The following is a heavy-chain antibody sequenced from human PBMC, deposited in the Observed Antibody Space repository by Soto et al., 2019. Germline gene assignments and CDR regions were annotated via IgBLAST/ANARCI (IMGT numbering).Heavy chain of an antibody. V-gene: IGHV4-31*03. CDR2: IYYSGST. Sequence: SETLSLTCTVSGGSISSGGYYWSWIRQHPGKGLEWIGYIYYSGSTYYNPSLKSRVTISVDTSKNQFSLKLSSVTAADTAVYYCARDRLATVTTGYYYGMDVWGQRTTVTVSS. D-gene: IGHD4-4*01. CDR1: GGSISSGGYY. CDR3: ARDRLATVTTGYYYGMDV. J-gene: IGHJ6*02.